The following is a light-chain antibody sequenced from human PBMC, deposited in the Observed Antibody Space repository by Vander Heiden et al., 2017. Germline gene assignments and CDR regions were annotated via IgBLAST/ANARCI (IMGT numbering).Light chain of an antibody. J-gene: IGLJ2*01. V-gene: IGLV2-23*02. CDR2: EVT. CDR3: CSYASSSTLI. Sequence: HSALTQPASVPASPRQSITTSCTGTSSDVGSDNRVSWYQQEPGKAPKLMIYEVTKRPSGASNRFAGSKSGNTASPTISGLQAEDEADYYCCSYASSSTLIFGGGTKLTVL. CDR1: SSDVGSDNR.